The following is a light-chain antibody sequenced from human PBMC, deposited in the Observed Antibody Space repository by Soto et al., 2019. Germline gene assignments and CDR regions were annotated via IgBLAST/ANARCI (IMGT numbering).Light chain of an antibody. Sequence: IQLTQSPSSLSASVGDRVTITCWASQDISSSLGWYQQKPGKAPKLLIYAASILQSGVPSRFSGSGFGTDFTLTISSLQAEDFASYFCQQLRSYPSTFGGGTKVEIK. CDR3: QQLRSYPST. J-gene: IGKJ4*01. CDR2: AAS. V-gene: IGKV1-9*01. CDR1: QDISSS.